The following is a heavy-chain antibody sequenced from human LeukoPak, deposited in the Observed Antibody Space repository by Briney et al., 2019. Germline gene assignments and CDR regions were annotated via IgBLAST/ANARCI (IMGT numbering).Heavy chain of an antibody. Sequence: ASVKVSCKASGYTFSSYGISWVRQAPGQGLEWMGWISAYNGNTNYAQKFQGRVTMTTDTSTSTAYMELRSLKSGDTAVYYCARDRGSGQLGWGQGTLVTVSS. CDR2: ISAYNGNT. CDR3: ARDRGSGQLG. J-gene: IGHJ4*02. CDR1: GYTFSSYG. V-gene: IGHV1-18*01. D-gene: IGHD6-6*01.